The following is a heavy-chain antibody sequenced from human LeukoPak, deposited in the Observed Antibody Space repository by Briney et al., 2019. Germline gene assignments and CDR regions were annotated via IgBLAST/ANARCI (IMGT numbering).Heavy chain of an antibody. CDR2: IYYSGST. V-gene: IGHV4-61*01. CDR3: ARDRGSSSWWADYYYYGMDV. D-gene: IGHD6-13*01. Sequence: PSETLSLTCTVSGGSVSSGSYYWSWIRQPPGKGLEWIGYIYYSGSTNYNPSLKSRVTISVDTSKNQFSLKLSSVTAADTAVYYCARDRGSSSWWADYYYYGMDVWGQGTTVTVSS. CDR1: GGSVSSGSYY. J-gene: IGHJ6*02.